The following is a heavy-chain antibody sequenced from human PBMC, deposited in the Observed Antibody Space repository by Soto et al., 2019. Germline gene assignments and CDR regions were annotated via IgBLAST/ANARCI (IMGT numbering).Heavy chain of an antibody. CDR3: AKRPLAARHTDY. J-gene: IGHJ4*02. CDR2: ISGSGDNT. CDR1: GFTFSNYA. V-gene: IGHV3-23*01. D-gene: IGHD6-6*01. Sequence: EVQLLESGGGLVQPGGSLRLSCAASGFTFSNYAMTWVRQAPGKGLEWVSTISGSGDNTYYADSVRVRFTISRDNSKNTLYLQMNSLRADDTAVYYCAKRPLAARHTDYWGQGTLVTVSS.